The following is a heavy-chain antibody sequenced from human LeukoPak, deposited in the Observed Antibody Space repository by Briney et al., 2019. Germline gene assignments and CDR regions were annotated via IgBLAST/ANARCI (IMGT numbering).Heavy chain of an antibody. J-gene: IGHJ5*02. CDR2: MNPNSGNT. V-gene: IGHV1-8*03. CDR1: GYTFTSYD. CDR3: ARGSGIVVVPAAMGGSWFDP. Sequence: ASVKVSCKASGYTFTSYDINWVRQATGQGLEWMGWMNPNSGNTGYAQKFQGRVTITRNTSISTAYMELSSLRSEDTAVYYCARGSGIVVVPAAMGGSWFDPWGQGTLVTASS. D-gene: IGHD2-2*01.